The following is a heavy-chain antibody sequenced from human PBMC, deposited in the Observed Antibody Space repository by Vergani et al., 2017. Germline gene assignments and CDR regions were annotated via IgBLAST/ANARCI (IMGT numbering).Heavy chain of an antibody. Sequence: QVQLQQWGAGLLKPSETLSLTCAVYGGSFSGYYWSWIRHPPGKGLEWIGEINHSGSTNYNPSLKSRVTISVDTSKNQFSLKLSSVTAADTAVYYCARGNYYGSGSYYRVKKYFDYWGQGTLVTVSS. CDR3: ARGNYYGSGSYYRVKKYFDY. J-gene: IGHJ4*02. D-gene: IGHD3-10*01. CDR1: GGSFSGYY. V-gene: IGHV4-34*01. CDR2: INHSGST.